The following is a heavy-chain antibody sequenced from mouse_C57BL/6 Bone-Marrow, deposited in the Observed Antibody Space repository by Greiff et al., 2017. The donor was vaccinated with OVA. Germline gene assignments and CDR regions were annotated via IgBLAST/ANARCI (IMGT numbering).Heavy chain of an antibody. CDR3: ARDSNYEGFAY. D-gene: IGHD2-5*01. CDR2: IDPSDSYT. Sequence: QVQLQQPGAELVKPGASVKLSCKASGYTFTSYWMQWVNQRPGQGLEWIGEIDPSDSYTNYNQKFKGKATLTVDTSSSTAYMQLSSLTSEDSAVYDCARDSNYEGFAYWGQGTLVTVSA. CDR1: GYTFTSYW. J-gene: IGHJ3*01. V-gene: IGHV1-50*01.